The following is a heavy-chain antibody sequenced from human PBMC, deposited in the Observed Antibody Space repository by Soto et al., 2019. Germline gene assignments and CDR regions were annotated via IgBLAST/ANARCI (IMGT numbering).Heavy chain of an antibody. Sequence: GGSLRLSCAASGFTFSGYGMHWVRQAPGKGLEWVAVISYDGSTKYYADSVKGRFTISRDSSKNTLSLQMNSLRPEDTAVYYCAKDRGWELQTLSHYYGMDVWGQGTTVTVSS. D-gene: IGHD1-26*01. V-gene: IGHV3-30*18. CDR3: AKDRGWELQTLSHYYGMDV. CDR1: GFTFSGYG. CDR2: ISYDGSTK. J-gene: IGHJ6*02.